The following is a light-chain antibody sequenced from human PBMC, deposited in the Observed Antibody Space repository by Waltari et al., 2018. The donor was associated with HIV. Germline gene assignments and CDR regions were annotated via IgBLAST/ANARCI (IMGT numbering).Light chain of an antibody. J-gene: IGLJ2*01. CDR1: NIGYRS. V-gene: IGLV3-21*02. Sequence: YELTQPPSVSVAPGQTATITCGGDNIGYRSVHWYQQKAGQAPVLVFYDDTDRPSWIPERFSGSKSGNTATLTISRVEAGDEADYYCQVWASNSAYVVFGGRTKLTVL. CDR3: QVWASNSAYVV. CDR2: DDT.